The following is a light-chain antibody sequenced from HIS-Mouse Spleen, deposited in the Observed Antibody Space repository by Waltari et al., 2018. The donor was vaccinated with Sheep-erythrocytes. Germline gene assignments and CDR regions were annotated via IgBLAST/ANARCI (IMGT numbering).Light chain of an antibody. Sequence: HSALTQPRSVSGSPGQSVTISCTGTSSDVGGYNYVSWYQQHPGKAPKLMIYDVSKRPSGVPDRFSGSKCGNTASLTISGLQAEDEADYYCCSYAGSYNHVFATGTKVTVL. CDR2: DVS. J-gene: IGLJ1*01. CDR1: SSDVGGYNY. CDR3: CSYAGSYNHV. V-gene: IGLV2-11*01.